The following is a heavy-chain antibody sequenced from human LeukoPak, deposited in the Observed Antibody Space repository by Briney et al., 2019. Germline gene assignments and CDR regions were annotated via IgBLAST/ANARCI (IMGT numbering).Heavy chain of an antibody. Sequence: SGGSLRLSCAASGFTFSSYWMHWVRHAPGKGRVWVSRINTDGSSTSYASSVKGRFTISTDNAKNTLYLQMNSLRAEDTAVYYCASITGTTALGDWGQGTLVTVSS. D-gene: IGHD1-20*01. V-gene: IGHV3-74*01. CDR3: ASITGTTALGD. J-gene: IGHJ4*02. CDR2: INTDGSST. CDR1: GFTFSSYW.